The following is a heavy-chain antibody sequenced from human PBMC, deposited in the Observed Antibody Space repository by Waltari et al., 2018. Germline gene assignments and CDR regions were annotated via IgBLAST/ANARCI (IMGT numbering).Heavy chain of an antibody. D-gene: IGHD6-13*01. CDR3: ARAPVISGGQLAEDY. Sequence: GQGLEWMGWISAYNGNTNYAQKLQGRVTMTTDTSTSTAYMELRSLRSDDTAVYYCARAPVISGGQLAEDYWGQGTLVTVSS. V-gene: IGHV1-18*01. CDR2: ISAYNGNT. J-gene: IGHJ4*02.